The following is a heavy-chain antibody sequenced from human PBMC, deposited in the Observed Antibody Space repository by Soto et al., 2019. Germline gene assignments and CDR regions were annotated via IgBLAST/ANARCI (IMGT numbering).Heavy chain of an antibody. Sequence: QVQLVQSGPEVKKPGASVKVSCKTSGYVFISYGIIWVRQAPGHGLEWVGWISAYTGKADYAQKFQGRVTMTTETATSTAFLELWSLRSDDTAVYYCARDQRYYGSGSYYSDNWGQGTLVTVSS. CDR2: ISAYTGKA. J-gene: IGHJ4*02. CDR3: ARDQRYYGSGSYYSDN. V-gene: IGHV1-18*04. CDR1: GYVFISYG. D-gene: IGHD3-10*01.